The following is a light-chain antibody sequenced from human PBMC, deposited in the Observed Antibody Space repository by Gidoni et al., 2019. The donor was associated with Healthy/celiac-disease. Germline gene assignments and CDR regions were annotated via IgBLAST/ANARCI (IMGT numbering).Light chain of an antibody. CDR1: SSDVGGYNH. Sequence: QSALTQPASVPGSPGQSITISCTGTSSDVGGYNHVSWYQQHPGKAPKLMIYDVSNRPSGVSNRFSGSKSGNTVSLTISGLQAEDEADYYCSSYTSSSTLVVFGGGTKLTVL. V-gene: IGLV2-14*01. CDR2: DVS. CDR3: SSYTSSSTLVV. J-gene: IGLJ2*01.